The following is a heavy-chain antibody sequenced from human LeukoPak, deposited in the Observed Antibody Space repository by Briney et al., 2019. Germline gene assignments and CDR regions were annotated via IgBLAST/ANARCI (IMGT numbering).Heavy chain of an antibody. CDR2: INPNSGGT. D-gene: IGHD3-10*01. J-gene: IGHJ6*03. CDR1: GYTFTGYY. V-gene: IGHV1-2*02. CDR3: ASTSDYYGSGSYPYYYYMDV. Sequence: ASVKVSCKASGYTFTGYYMHWVRQAPGQGLEWMGWINPNSGGTNYAQKFQGRVTMTRDTSISTAYMELSRLRSDDTAVYYCASTSDYYGSGSYPYYYYMDVWGQGTLVTVSS.